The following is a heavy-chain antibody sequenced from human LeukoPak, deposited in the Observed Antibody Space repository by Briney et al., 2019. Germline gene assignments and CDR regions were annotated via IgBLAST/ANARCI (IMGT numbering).Heavy chain of an antibody. D-gene: IGHD4-23*01. CDR1: GGSFSGYY. J-gene: IGHJ2*01. CDR2: INHSGST. Sequence: SETLSLTCAAFGGSFSGYYWSWIRQPPGKGLEWIGEINHSGSTNYNPSLKSRVTISVDTSKNQFSLKLSSVTAADTAVYYCARGGSISSSNRGYGGNRINWYFDLWGRGTLVTVSS. V-gene: IGHV4-34*01. CDR3: ARGGSISSSNRGYGGNRINWYFDL.